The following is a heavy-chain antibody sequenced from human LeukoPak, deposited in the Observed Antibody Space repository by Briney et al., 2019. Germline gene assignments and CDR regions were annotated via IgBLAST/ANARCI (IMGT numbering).Heavy chain of an antibody. CDR1: GFTFSDNW. Sequence: GGSLRLSCAVSGFTFSDNWMSWVRQAPGKGLEWVANIKEDGSERNYVDSVKGRFTISRDNAKNSLYLQMNSLRAEDTAVYYCAKYFRADSGNYYRSFDYWGQGTLVTVSS. V-gene: IGHV3-7*05. D-gene: IGHD1-26*01. CDR3: AKYFRADSGNYYRSFDY. CDR2: IKEDGSER. J-gene: IGHJ4*02.